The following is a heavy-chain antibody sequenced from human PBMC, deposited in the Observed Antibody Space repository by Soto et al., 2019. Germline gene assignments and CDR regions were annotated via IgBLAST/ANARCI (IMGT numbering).Heavy chain of an antibody. CDR1: GFIFSNNG. CDR3: TIVRVADSALDH. Sequence: GGSLSLSCVGSGFIFSNNGMHWGRLTPPPGLEWVAFMSYDGSDTFYSDSVKGRFTISRENSTNTLFLHTSNLGAEDKAMYYCTIVRVADSALDHWGQGTLVTVSS. CDR2: MSYDGSDT. V-gene: IGHV3-30*02. J-gene: IGHJ4*02. D-gene: IGHD3-10*01.